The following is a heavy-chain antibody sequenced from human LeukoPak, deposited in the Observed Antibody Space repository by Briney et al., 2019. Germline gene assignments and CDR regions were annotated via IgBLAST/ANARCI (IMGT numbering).Heavy chain of an antibody. D-gene: IGHD2-21*02. CDR3: ARDLAVTDAFDI. CDR2: MNPNSGNA. CDR1: GYTFTSYD. J-gene: IGHJ3*02. V-gene: IGHV1-8*01. Sequence: ASVKVSCKASGYTFTSYDINWVRQATGQGLEWMGWMNPNSGNAGYAQKFQGRVTVTRNTSISTAYMELSSLRSEETAVYYCARDLAVTDAFDIWGQGTMVTVSS.